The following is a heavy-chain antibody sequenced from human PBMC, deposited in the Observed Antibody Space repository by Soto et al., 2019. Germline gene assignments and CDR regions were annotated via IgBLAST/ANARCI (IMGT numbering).Heavy chain of an antibody. Sequence: EVQLLESGGGLVQPGGSLRLSCAASGFTFSSDAMSWVRQAPGQGLAWVSAISGSGGSTDYADSGKGRFTISRDNSKNTLYLQMNSLRAEETDVYYCAKGDYCSSTSCRTFDYWGQGTLVTVSS. CDR2: ISGSGGST. CDR1: GFTFSSDA. V-gene: IGHV3-23*01. CDR3: AKGDYCSSTSCRTFDY. D-gene: IGHD2-2*01. J-gene: IGHJ4*02.